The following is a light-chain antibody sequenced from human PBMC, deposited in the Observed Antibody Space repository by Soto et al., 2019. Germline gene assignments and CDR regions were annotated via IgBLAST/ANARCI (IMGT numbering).Light chain of an antibody. CDR2: AAS. Sequence: DFQMIQSPSSLAPSVGDTVTIPCRASQGISNYLAWFQQKPGRAPKSLIDAASSLQSWVPSKVSGRRSWTNCTLTISSLQPEEFATYYCQQFNSYPWTVGQGTKLDIK. CDR1: QGISNY. CDR3: QQFNSYPWT. V-gene: IGKV1-16*02. J-gene: IGKJ1*01.